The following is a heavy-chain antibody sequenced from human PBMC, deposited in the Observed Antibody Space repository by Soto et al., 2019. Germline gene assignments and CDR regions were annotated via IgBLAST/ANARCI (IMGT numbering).Heavy chain of an antibody. V-gene: IGHV4-39*01. Sequence: SETLSLTCTVSGGSISSSSYYWGWIRQPPGKGLEWIGSIYYSGSTYYNPSLKSRVTISVDTSKNQFSLKLSSVTAADTAVYYCASTSMLPDYYGSGSSLQIDYWGQGTLVTVSS. D-gene: IGHD3-10*01. J-gene: IGHJ4*02. CDR2: IYYSGST. CDR3: ASTSMLPDYYGSGSSLQIDY. CDR1: GGSISSSSYY.